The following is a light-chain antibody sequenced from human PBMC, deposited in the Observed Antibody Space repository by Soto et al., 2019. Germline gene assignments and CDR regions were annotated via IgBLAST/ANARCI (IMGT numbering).Light chain of an antibody. CDR3: GAYHGSGSNFVVV. V-gene: IGLV9-49*01. CDR2: VGTGGIVG. J-gene: IGLJ2*01. Sequence: QSVLTQPPSASASLGASVTLTCTLSSDYSHYKVDWYQQRPGKGPRFVMRVGTGGIVGSKGDGIPDRFSVLGSGLNRYLTIKNIQEEDESDYHGGAYHGSGSNFVVVFGGGTKLTVL. CDR1: SDYSHYK.